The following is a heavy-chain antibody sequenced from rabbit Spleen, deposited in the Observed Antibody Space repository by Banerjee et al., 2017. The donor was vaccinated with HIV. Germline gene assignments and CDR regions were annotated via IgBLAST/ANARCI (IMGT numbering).Heavy chain of an antibody. CDR1: GFSFSSSYW. CDR3: ARDLTSVIGWNFNL. V-gene: IGHV1S45*01. CDR2: IVTTNGAS. D-gene: IGHD1-1*01. Sequence: QQQLEESGGGLVKPGGTLTITCTASGFSFSSSYWICWVRQAPGKGLELIGCIVTTNGASWYASWAKGRLTISKTSSTTVTLQMTSLTAADTATYFCARDLTSVIGWNFNLWGPGTLVTVS. J-gene: IGHJ4*01.